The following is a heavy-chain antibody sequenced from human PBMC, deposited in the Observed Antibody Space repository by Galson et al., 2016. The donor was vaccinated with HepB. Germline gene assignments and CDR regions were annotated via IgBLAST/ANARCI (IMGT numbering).Heavy chain of an antibody. D-gene: IGHD7-27*01. CDR3: APRRTWGYAVDL. CDR1: GFSFRNTA. V-gene: IGHV3-23*01. J-gene: IGHJ3*01. Sequence: SLRLSCAASGFSFRNTAMTWVRQAPGQGLQWVSAITGTSASTYYADSVKGRFTISRDNSKNTTYLQMDSLTADDTAVYYCAPRRTWGYAVDLWGQGTRVTVSA. CDR2: ITGTSAST.